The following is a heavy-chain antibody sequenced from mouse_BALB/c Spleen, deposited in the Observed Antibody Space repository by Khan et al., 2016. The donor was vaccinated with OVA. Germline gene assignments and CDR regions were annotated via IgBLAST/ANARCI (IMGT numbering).Heavy chain of an antibody. V-gene: IGHV3-2*02. J-gene: IGHJ3*01. CDR1: GYSITSDYA. D-gene: IGHD3-3*01. CDR3: TRGRAY. CDR2: ITYSGST. Sequence: EVQLQESGPGLVKPSQSLSLTCTVSGYSITSDYAWNWIRQFPGNKLEWVGSITYSGSTSYTPSLKSRISITRDTSKNQFFLHLNSVTTEDTATYYCTRGRAYWGQGTLVTVSA.